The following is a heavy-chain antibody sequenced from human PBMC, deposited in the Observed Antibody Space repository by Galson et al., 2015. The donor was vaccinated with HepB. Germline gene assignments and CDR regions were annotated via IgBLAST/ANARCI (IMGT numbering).Heavy chain of an antibody. J-gene: IGHJ3*02. Sequence: LSLTCSVSGDSISGGDHYWSWIRQPPGKGLEWIGYIFYSGNSHYNPSFKSRVNISVDTSKNQFSLNLRSVTAADTAVYYCARYNYDASGWRSKDAFDIWGQGTMVTVSS. CDR2: IFYSGNS. CDR3: ARYNYDASGWRSKDAFDI. D-gene: IGHD3-22*01. V-gene: IGHV4-30-4*01. CDR1: GDSISGGDHY.